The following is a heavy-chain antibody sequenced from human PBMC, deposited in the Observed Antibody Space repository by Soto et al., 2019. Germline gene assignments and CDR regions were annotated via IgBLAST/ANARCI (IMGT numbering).Heavy chain of an antibody. D-gene: IGHD3-10*01. J-gene: IGHJ4*02. Sequence: QITLKESGPTLVKPTQTLTLTCTFSGFSLSTSGVGVGWIRQPPGKALEWLALIYWNDDKRYSPSLKSRLTITKDTSKNQVVLTMTNMDPVDTAPYYCAHLYGSGRDSPFDYWGQGTLVTVSS. V-gene: IGHV2-5*01. CDR2: IYWNDDK. CDR1: GFSLSTSGVG. CDR3: AHLYGSGRDSPFDY.